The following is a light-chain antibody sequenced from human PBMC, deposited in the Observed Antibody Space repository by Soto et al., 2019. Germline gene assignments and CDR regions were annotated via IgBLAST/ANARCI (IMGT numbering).Light chain of an antibody. V-gene: IGKV1-27*01. Sequence: DIQMTQSPSSLSASIGDRITITCRASQGISNYVAWYHQKPGKVPKLLIYAASTLQSGVPSRFSGSGSGTDFTLTISSLQPEDVATYYCQKCDSAPFTFGPGTKVDIK. J-gene: IGKJ3*01. CDR1: QGISNY. CDR3: QKCDSAPFT. CDR2: AAS.